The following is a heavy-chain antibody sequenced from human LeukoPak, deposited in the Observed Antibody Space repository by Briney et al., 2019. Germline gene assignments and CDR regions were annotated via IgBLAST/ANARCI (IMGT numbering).Heavy chain of an antibody. CDR3: AREIVVVPVAKQVLDY. Sequence: SQTLSLTCALSGDIVSSNSAAWNWIRQSPSRGLEWLGRTYYRSKLYNDYAVSVKGRITINPDTSKNQFSLQLNSVTPEDTAVYYCAREIVVVPVAKQVLDYWRQGTLVTVSS. CDR1: GDIVSSNSAA. J-gene: IGHJ4*02. D-gene: IGHD2-2*01. CDR2: TYYRSKLYN. V-gene: IGHV6-1*01.